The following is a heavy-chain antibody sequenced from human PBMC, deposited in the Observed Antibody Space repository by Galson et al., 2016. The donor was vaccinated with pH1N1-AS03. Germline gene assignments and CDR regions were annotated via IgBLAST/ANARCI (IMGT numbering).Heavy chain of an antibody. CDR1: GDSISSTNYY. V-gene: IGHV4-61*01. CDR2: IYYSGGT. CDR3: ARTSLTRDPYSSSWYFDY. Sequence: SETLSLTCTVSGDSISSTNYYWSWIRQPPGKELEWIGYIYYSGGTNYNPSLKSRVTISIDTSKNQFSLKLSSVTAADAALYYCARTSLTRDPYSSSWYFDYWGQGTLVTVSS. J-gene: IGHJ4*02. D-gene: IGHD6-13*01.